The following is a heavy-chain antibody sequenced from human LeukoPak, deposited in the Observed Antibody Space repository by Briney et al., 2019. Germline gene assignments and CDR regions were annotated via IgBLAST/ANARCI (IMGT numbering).Heavy chain of an antibody. CDR2: ISAYNGNT. CDR3: ATRNYGSGVAYFDY. V-gene: IGHV1-18*01. CDR1: GYTFTSYG. D-gene: IGHD3-10*01. J-gene: IGHJ4*02. Sequence: ASVKVSCKASGYTFTSYGISWVRQAPGQGPEWMGWISAYNGNTNYAQKLQGRVTMTTDTSTSTAYMELRSLRSDDTAVYYCATRNYGSGVAYFDYWGQGTLVTVSS.